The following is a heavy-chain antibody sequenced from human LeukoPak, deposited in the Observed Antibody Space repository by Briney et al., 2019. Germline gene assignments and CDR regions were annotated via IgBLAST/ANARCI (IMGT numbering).Heavy chain of an antibody. V-gene: IGHV5-51*01. CDR2: IYPGDSDT. CDR3: ARLTVVGYYGSGSYSTDNWFDP. Sequence: GESLKTSCKGSGYSFTSYWIGWVRQMPGKGLEWMGIIYPGDSDTRYSPSFQGQVTISADKSISTAYLQWSSLKASDTAMYYCARLTVVGYYGSGSYSTDNWFDPWGQGTLVTVSS. D-gene: IGHD3-10*01. CDR1: GYSFTSYW. J-gene: IGHJ5*02.